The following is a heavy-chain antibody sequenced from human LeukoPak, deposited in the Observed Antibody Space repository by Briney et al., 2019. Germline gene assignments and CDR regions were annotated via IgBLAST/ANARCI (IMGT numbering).Heavy chain of an antibody. V-gene: IGHV1-2*02. CDR2: INPNSGGT. Sequence: ASVKVSCKASGYTFTGYYMHWVRQAPGQGLEWMGWINPNSGGTNYAQKFQGRVTMTRDTSISAAYMELSRLRSDDTAVYYCASQYDFWSGVTTTPSRWGQGTLVTVSS. J-gene: IGHJ4*02. D-gene: IGHD3-3*01. CDR1: GYTFTGYY. CDR3: ASQYDFWSGVTTTPSR.